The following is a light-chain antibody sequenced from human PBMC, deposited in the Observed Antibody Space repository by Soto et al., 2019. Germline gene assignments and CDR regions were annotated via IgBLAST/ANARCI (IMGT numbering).Light chain of an antibody. CDR2: EVS. CDR1: NSDVGSSIY. V-gene: IGLV2-14*01. Sequence: QPVLTQPASVSGSPGQSITISCTGTNSDVGSSIYVSWYQQHPGKAPKLVIFEVSNRPSGIFDRFSGSKSGITASLTIAGLQPEDEADYYCSSFTTIGTLVFGGGTKLTVL. CDR3: SSFTTIGTLV. J-gene: IGLJ2*01.